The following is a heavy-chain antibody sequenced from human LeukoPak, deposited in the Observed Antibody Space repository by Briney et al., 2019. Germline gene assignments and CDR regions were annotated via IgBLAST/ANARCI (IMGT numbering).Heavy chain of an antibody. CDR3: PRDRSTDFWSGYYTNYFDY. CDR1: GFTFNNYA. J-gene: IGHJ4*02. D-gene: IGHD3-3*01. CDR2: ISSSGSTI. Sequence: GGSLRLSCVASGFTFNNYAMTWVRQAPGKGLEWVSYISSSGSTIYYADSVKGRFTISRDSAKNSLYLQMNSLRAEDTAVYYCPRDRSTDFWSGYYTNYFDYWGQGTLVTVSS. V-gene: IGHV3-48*04.